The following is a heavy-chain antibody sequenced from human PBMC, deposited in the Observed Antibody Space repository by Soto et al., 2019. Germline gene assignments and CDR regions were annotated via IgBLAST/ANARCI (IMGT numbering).Heavy chain of an antibody. V-gene: IGHV3-11*06. CDR3: ATRRGDSTNDY. CDR2: ISSSSYT. D-gene: IGHD6-13*01. Sequence: GRLLRLPCAACGFTFSDYYMSWIRQAPGKGLEWVSYISSSSYTNYADSVKGRFTISRDNAKNSLYLQMNSLRAEDTAVYYCATRRGDSTNDYWGQGTLVTVSS. CDR1: GFTFSDYY. J-gene: IGHJ4*02.